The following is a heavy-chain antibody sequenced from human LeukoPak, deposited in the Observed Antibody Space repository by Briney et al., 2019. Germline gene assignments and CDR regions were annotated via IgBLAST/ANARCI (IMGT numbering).Heavy chain of an antibody. CDR3: ATTQGGYSYGYDY. D-gene: IGHD5-18*01. Sequence: ASVKVSCKASGYTFTSYYMHWVRQAPGQGLEWMGWISAYNGNTKYPQKLQGRVTMTTDTSTSTAYMELRSLRSDDTAVYYCATTQGGYSYGYDYWGQGTLVTVSS. CDR1: GYTFTSYY. V-gene: IGHV1-18*04. J-gene: IGHJ4*02. CDR2: ISAYNGNT.